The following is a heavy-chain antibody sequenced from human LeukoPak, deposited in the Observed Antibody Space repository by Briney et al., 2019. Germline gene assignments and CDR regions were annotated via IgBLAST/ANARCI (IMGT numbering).Heavy chain of an antibody. V-gene: IGHV4-59*11. CDR2: IYYSGST. Sequence: SETLSLTCAVYGGSFSGHYWSWIRQPPGKGLEWIGYIYYSGSTNYNPSLKSRVTISVDTSKNQFSLKLSSVTAADTAVYYCAGADLAVAGIDYWGQGTLVTVSS. D-gene: IGHD6-19*01. CDR3: AGADLAVAGIDY. CDR1: GGSFSGHY. J-gene: IGHJ4*02.